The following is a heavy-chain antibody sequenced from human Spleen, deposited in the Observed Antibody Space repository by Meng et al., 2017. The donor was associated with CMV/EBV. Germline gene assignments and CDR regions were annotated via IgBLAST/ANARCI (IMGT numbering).Heavy chain of an antibody. CDR2: ISRSSAYI. J-gene: IGHJ4*02. D-gene: IGHD3-3*01. CDR1: RFSINTYT. CDR3: AKSTSMRFLDRSFDY. V-gene: IGHV3-21*04. Sequence: GESLKISCAAFRFSINTYTMNWVRQAPGKGLEWVSSISRSSAYIYYADSVKGRFTISRDNAESSVYLQMNSLRDEDTAFYYCAKSTSMRFLDRSFDYWGQGTLVTVSS.